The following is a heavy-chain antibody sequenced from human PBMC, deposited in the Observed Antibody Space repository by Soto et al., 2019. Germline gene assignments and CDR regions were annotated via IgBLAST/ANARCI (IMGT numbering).Heavy chain of an antibody. V-gene: IGHV4-59*01. J-gene: IGHJ4*02. CDR3: ARDATTAFDY. Sequence: SETLSLTCTVSGGSISSYYWSWIRQPPGKGLEWIGYIYYSGSTNYNPSLKSRVTISVDTSKNQFSLKLSSVTAADTAVYYCARDATTAFDYWGQGTLVTVSS. CDR2: IYYSGST. CDR1: GGSISSYY. D-gene: IGHD1-26*01.